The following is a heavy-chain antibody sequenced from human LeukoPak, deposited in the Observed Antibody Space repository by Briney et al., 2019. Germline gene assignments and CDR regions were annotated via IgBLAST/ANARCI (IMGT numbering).Heavy chain of an antibody. J-gene: IGHJ4*02. CDR1: GFTFSSYG. CDR3: AKDLLVVVPALFDY. CDR2: IRYDGSNK. V-gene: IGHV3-30*02. Sequence: SGGSLRLSCAASGFTFSSYGMHWVRQAPGKGLEWVAFIRYDGSNKYYADSVKGRFTISRDNSKNTLYLQMNSLRAEDTAVYYCAKDLLVVVPALFDYWGQGTLVTVSS. D-gene: IGHD2-2*01.